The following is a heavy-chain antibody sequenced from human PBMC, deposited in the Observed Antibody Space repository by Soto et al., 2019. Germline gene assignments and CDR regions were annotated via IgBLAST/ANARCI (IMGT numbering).Heavy chain of an antibody. CDR1: GYSFTSHG. Sequence: PGESLKISCKGSGYSFTSHGISWVRWAPGRGLEWMGWISAYNGDTKYAQRVQDRVSMTTDTSTATAYIELRSLRFDDTAIYFCTRTHWRPDYLEGLDFGGQGPRVTASA. J-gene: IGHJ4*02. CDR2: ISAYNGDT. V-gene: IGHV1-18*04. D-gene: IGHD3-16*01. CDR3: TRTHWRPDYLEGLDF.